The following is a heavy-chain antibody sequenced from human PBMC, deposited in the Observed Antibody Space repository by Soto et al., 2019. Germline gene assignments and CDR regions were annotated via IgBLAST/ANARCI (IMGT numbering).Heavy chain of an antibody. Sequence: GESLKISCKGSGYSFTNYWIGWVRQMPGKGLEWMGIIYPGDSNTRYRPSLQGQVTISADKSISTAYLQWSSLKASDTAIYYCTRGTTSLDYWGQGTLVTVSS. CDR2: IYPGDSNT. D-gene: IGHD2-2*01. J-gene: IGHJ4*02. V-gene: IGHV5-51*01. CDR3: TRGTTSLDY. CDR1: GYSFTNYW.